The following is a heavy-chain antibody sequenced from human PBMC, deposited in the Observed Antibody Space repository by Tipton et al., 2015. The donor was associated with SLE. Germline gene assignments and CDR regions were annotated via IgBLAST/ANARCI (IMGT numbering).Heavy chain of an antibody. J-gene: IGHJ1*01. Sequence: TLSLTCAVSGYSISSGYYWGWIRQPPGKGLEWIGSIYHSGSTNYNPSLKSRVTISVDTSKNQFSLKLSSVTAADTAVYYCADSSSYEYFQHWGQGTLVTVSS. CDR2: IYHSGST. CDR3: ADSSSYEYFQH. V-gene: IGHV4-38-2*01. D-gene: IGHD6-13*01. CDR1: GYSISSGYY.